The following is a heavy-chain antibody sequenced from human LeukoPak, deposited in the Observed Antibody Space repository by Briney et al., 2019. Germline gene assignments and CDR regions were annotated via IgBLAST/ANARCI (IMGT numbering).Heavy chain of an antibody. J-gene: IGHJ4*02. CDR1: GYSFTSYW. Sequence: KPGEPLRISCMGSGYSFTSYWISWVRPMPGKGLEWMGRIDPSDSYTNYSPSFQGHVTISADKYISTAYLQWSSLKASDTAMYYCARGGAGSGWDYFDYWGQGTLVTVSS. CDR3: ARGGAGSGWDYFDY. CDR2: IDPSDSYT. D-gene: IGHD6-19*01. V-gene: IGHV5-10-1*01.